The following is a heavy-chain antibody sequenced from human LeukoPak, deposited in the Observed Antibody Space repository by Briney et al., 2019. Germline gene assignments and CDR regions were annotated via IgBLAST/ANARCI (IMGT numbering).Heavy chain of an antibody. CDR1: GGSINTRSYF. CDR2: INHSGST. J-gene: IGHJ4*02. CDR3: ARGDSSSWYYAFDY. D-gene: IGHD6-13*01. V-gene: IGHV4-39*07. Sequence: SETLSLTCSASGGSINTRSYFWGWIRQPPGKGLEWIGEINHSGSTNYNPSLKSRVTISVDTSKNQFSLKLSSVTAADTAVYYCARGDSSSWYYAFDYWGQGTLVTVSS.